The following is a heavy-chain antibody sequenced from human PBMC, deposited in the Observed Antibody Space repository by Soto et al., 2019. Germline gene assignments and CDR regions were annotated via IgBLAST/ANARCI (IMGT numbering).Heavy chain of an antibody. J-gene: IGHJ6*02. D-gene: IGHD3-16*02. Sequence: ELRLLESGGGLVQSGGSLRLSCAASGFTFSTYAMSWVRRAPGKGLEWVSTIGSSDAYTYYVASVRGRFTISRDNFHSTLYLQRNSLRAEDTAVYYCTGALDLPPYYFYYGMDLWGQGTTVTVSS. CDR1: GFTFSTYA. CDR3: TGALDLPPYYFYYGMDL. V-gene: IGHV3-23*01. CDR2: IGSSDAYT.